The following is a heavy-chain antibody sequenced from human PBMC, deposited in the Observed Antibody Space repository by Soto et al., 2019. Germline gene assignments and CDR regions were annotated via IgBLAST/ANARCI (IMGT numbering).Heavy chain of an antibody. CDR1: GGSISSSSYY. CDR2: IYYSGST. D-gene: IGHD5-18*01. J-gene: IGHJ4*02. V-gene: IGHV4-39*01. Sequence: PSETLSLTCTVSGGSISSSSYYWGWIRQPPAQGLEWIGSIYYSGSTYYNPSLKTRVTISVDTSKNQFSLKLSSVTAADTAVYYCARPDLTYSYGYVGPFDYWGQGTLVTVSS. CDR3: ARPDLTYSYGYVGPFDY.